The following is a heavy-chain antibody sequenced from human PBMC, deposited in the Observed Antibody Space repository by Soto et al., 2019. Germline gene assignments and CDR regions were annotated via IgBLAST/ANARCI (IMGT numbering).Heavy chain of an antibody. CDR3: ARGYCISTSCYLDY. J-gene: IGHJ4*02. Sequence: GGSLRLSCAASGFTFDDHAMHWVRQAPGKGLEWVSTISWNSDSIGYPDSVKGRFTISRDNAKNSLYLQMNSLKEEDTALYYCARGYCISTSCYLDYWGQRTLVTVS. CDR1: GFTFDDHA. CDR2: ISWNSDSI. D-gene: IGHD2-2*01. V-gene: IGHV3-9*01.